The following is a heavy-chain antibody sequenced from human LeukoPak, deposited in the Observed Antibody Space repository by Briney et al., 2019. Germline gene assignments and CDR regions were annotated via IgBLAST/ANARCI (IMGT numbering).Heavy chain of an antibody. Sequence: SETLSLTCTVSGGSVSSSTYYWGWIRQPPGKGLEWIGSIYYSVSTYYNPSLKSRVTISVDTSKNQFSLKLSSVTAADTAVYYCARVASPTSSWYDYYYYYYMDVWGKGTTVTVSS. D-gene: IGHD6-13*01. CDR2: IYYSVST. CDR1: GGSVSSSTYY. V-gene: IGHV4-39*07. J-gene: IGHJ6*03. CDR3: ARVASPTSSWYDYYYYYYMDV.